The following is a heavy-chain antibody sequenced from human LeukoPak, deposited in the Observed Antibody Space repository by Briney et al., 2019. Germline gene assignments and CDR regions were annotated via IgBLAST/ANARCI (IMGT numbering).Heavy chain of an antibody. CDR1: GFIVSSNY. CDR3: ASGKTYLGMDV. Sequence: PGGSLRLSCAASGFIVSSNYMSWVRQAPGKGLEWVSVIYSGGSTYYADSVKGRFTISRDNSKNTLYLQMNSLRADDTAVYYCASGKTYLGMDVWGQGATVTVSS. D-gene: IGHD2-21*01. V-gene: IGHV3-66*01. CDR2: IYSGGST. J-gene: IGHJ6*02.